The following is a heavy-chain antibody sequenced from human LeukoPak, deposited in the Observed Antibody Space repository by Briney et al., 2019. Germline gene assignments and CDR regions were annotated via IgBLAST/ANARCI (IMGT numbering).Heavy chain of an antibody. CDR2: ISGYNGNT. J-gene: IGHJ4*02. Sequence: ASVKVSYKASGYTFTSYGISWVRQAPGQGLEWMGWISGYNGNTHYAQNLRGRATMTTDTSTSTAYMEVRSLTSDDTAVYYCARAVYSSSLSACDYWGQRTPVTLSS. V-gene: IGHV1-18*01. D-gene: IGHD6-6*01. CDR1: GYTFTSYG. CDR3: ARAVYSSSLSACDY.